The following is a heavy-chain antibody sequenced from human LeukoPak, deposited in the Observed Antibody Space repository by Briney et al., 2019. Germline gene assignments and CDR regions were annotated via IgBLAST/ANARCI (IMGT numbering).Heavy chain of an antibody. V-gene: IGHV1-8*01. CDR3: ASSRLRYLDWLRSWFPPIHY. CDR2: MNPNSGNT. CDR1: GYTFTSYD. Sequence: ASVKVSCKASGYTFTSYDINWVRQATGQGLEWMGWMNPNSGNTGYAQKFQGRVTMTRNTSISTAYMELSSLRSEDTAVYYCASSRLRYLDWLRSWFPPIHYWGQGTLVTVSS. D-gene: IGHD3-9*01. J-gene: IGHJ4*02.